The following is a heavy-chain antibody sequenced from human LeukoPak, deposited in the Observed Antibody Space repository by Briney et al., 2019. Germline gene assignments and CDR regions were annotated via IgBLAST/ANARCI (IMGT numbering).Heavy chain of an antibody. CDR1: GGSFSGYY. J-gene: IGHJ2*01. V-gene: IGHV4-34*01. D-gene: IGHD3-22*01. CDR2: INHSGST. Sequence: SETLSLTCAVHGGSFSGYYWSWIRQPPGKGLEWIGEINHSGSTNYNPSLKSRVTISVDTSKNQFSLKLSSVTAADTAVYYCARALITMIVVVIPYWYFDLWGRGTLVTVSS. CDR3: ARALITMIVVVIPYWYFDL.